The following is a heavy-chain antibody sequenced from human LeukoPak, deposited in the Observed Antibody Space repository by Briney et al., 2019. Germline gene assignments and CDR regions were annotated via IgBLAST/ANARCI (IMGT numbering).Heavy chain of an antibody. CDR1: GGSISSYY. D-gene: IGHD1-14*01. Sequence: PSETLSLTCTVSGGSISSYYWSWIRQPPGKGLEWIGYIYHSGSTYYNPSLKSRVTISVDRSKNQFSLKLSSVTAADTAVYYCARDRMATAGFDYWGQGTLVTVSS. CDR2: IYHSGST. CDR3: ARDRMATAGFDY. V-gene: IGHV4-59*12. J-gene: IGHJ4*02.